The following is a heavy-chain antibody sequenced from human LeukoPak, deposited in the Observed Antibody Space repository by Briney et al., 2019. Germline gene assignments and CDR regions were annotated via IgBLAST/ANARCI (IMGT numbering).Heavy chain of an antibody. CDR3: AKVTYKRIAVAVAGFDY. J-gene: IGHJ4*02. Sequence: LPGGSLRLSCAASGFTFSSYAMHWVRQAPGKGLEWVAVISYDGSNKYYADSVKGRFTISRDNSKNTLYLQMNSLRAEDTAVYYCAKVTYKRIAVAVAGFDYWGQGTLVTVSS. CDR2: ISYDGSNK. V-gene: IGHV3-30*04. D-gene: IGHD6-19*01. CDR1: GFTFSSYA.